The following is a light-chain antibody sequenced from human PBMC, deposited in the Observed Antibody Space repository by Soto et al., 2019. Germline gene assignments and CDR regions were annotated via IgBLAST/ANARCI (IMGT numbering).Light chain of an antibody. Sequence: EVVLTQSPGTLSLSPGERATLSCRASQSLTNKYLAWYQQKPGQAPRLLIFGSSDRATGIPDRFSGSGSGTDFTLTISRLEPEEFAVYYCQQYGSSPPYTFGQGTKLEI. CDR1: QSLTNKY. V-gene: IGKV3-20*01. J-gene: IGKJ2*01. CDR2: GSS. CDR3: QQYGSSPPYT.